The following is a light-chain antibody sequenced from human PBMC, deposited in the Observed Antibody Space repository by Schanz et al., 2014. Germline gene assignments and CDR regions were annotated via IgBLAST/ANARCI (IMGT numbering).Light chain of an antibody. CDR2: DVS. Sequence: QSALTQPPSASGSPGQSVTISCTGTSSDVGGDNYVSWYQQHPGKAPKLMISDVSKRPSGVPDRFSGSKSGNTASLTVSGLQAEDEADYYCSSYGGSNNLVFGGGTKLTVL. CDR3: SSYGGSNNLV. CDR1: SSDVGGDNY. J-gene: IGLJ2*01. V-gene: IGLV2-8*01.